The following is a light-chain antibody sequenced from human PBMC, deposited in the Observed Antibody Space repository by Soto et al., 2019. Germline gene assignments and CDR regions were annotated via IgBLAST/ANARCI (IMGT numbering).Light chain of an antibody. CDR3: QQTQTFPFT. CDR2: AAS. CDR1: QGISSW. V-gene: IGKV1D-12*01. Sequence: DIQMTQSPSSVSASVGDRVTITCRASQGISSWLAWYQQKLRKAPKLLIYAASSLQSGVPSRFSGSGSWTYFTLTISSLQPEDFATYYCQQTQTFPFTFGGGTKVEIK. J-gene: IGKJ4*01.